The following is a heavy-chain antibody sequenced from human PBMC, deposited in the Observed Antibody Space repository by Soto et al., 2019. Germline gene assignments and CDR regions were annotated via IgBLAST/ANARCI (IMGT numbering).Heavy chain of an antibody. J-gene: IGHJ3*02. CDR3: ARVRGHAFDI. CDR2: IYYTGTT. CDR1: GDSINNAEYY. Sequence: QVQLQESGPGLVKPSQTLSLKCSVSGDSINNAEYYWSWIRQHAGQGLEWIGSIYYTGTTYYTPSLKSRITISIDTSKNQFSPEMSSVTAADTAVYYCARVRGHAFDIRGQGTMVTVSS. V-gene: IGHV4-31*03. D-gene: IGHD3-10*01.